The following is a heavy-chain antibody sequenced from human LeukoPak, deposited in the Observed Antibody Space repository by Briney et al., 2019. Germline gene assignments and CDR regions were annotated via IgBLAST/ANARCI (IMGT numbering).Heavy chain of an antibody. Sequence: GGSLRLSCAASGFTFSSYAMSWVRQAPGKGLEWVSYISSSGSTIYYADSVKGRFTISRDNAKNSLYLQMNSLRAEDTAVYYCARELGYSGYDLHFDYWGQGTLVTVSS. V-gene: IGHV3-48*04. CDR1: GFTFSSYA. CDR2: ISSSGSTI. D-gene: IGHD5-12*01. CDR3: ARELGYSGYDLHFDY. J-gene: IGHJ4*02.